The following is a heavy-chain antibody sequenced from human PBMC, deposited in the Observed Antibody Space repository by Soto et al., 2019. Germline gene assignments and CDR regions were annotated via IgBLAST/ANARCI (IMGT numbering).Heavy chain of an antibody. J-gene: IGHJ3*02. CDR3: ARVERSYYYDSSGPVSFDI. CDR2: IYYSGST. CDR1: GGSISSGGYY. V-gene: IGHV4-31*03. D-gene: IGHD3-22*01. Sequence: SETLSLTCTVSGGSISSGGYYWSWIRQHPGKGLEWIGYIYYSGSTYYNPSLKSRVTISVDTSKNQFSLKLSSVTAADTAVYYCARVERSYYYDSSGPVSFDIWGQGTMVTVSS.